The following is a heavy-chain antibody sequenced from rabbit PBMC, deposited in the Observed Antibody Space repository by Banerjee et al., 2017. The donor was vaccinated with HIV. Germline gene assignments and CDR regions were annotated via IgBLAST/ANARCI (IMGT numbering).Heavy chain of an antibody. CDR2: IYASSGST. D-gene: IGHD1-1*01. CDR1: GIDFSSYG. CDR3: ARTDASSSSYYILGYFNL. V-gene: IGHV1S43*01. J-gene: IGHJ4*01. Sequence: QEQLVESGGGLVTLGGSLKVSCKASGIDFSSYGISWVRQAPGKGLELIACIYASSGSTWRASWVNGRFTISRSTSLNTVDLKMTSLTAADTATYFCARTDASSSSYYILGYFNLWGPGTLVTVS.